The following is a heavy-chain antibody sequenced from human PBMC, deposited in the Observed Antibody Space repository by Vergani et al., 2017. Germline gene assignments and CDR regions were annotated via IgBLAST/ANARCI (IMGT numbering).Heavy chain of an antibody. V-gene: IGHV1-3*01. D-gene: IGHD6-13*01. Sequence: QVQLVQSGAEVKKPGASVKVSCKASGYTFTSYAMHWVRQAPGPRLEWMGWINAGNGNTKYSQKFQGRVTITRDTAASTAYMELSSLRSEDTAVYYCAREGAAAGPGWFDPWGQGTLVTVTS. CDR1: GYTFTSYA. CDR3: AREGAAAGPGWFDP. J-gene: IGHJ5*02. CDR2: INAGNGNT.